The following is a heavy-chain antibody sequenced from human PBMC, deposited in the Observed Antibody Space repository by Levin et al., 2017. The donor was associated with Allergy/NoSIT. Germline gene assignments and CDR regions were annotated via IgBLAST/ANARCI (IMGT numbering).Heavy chain of an antibody. CDR1: GFTFDDYA. J-gene: IGHJ4*02. Sequence: GGSLRLSCAASGFTFDDYAMHWVRQAPGKGLEWVSGISWNSGSIGYADSVKGRFTISRDNAKNSLYLQMNSLRAEDTALYYCAKGPTGETDTAEYYFDYWGQGTLVTVSS. D-gene: IGHD5-18*01. CDR2: ISWNSGSI. CDR3: AKGPTGETDTAEYYFDY. V-gene: IGHV3-9*01.